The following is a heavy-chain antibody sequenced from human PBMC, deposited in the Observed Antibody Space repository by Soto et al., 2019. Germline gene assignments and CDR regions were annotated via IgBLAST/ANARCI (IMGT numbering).Heavy chain of an antibody. CDR3: ATKGRWYVGYYYYGMDV. V-gene: IGHV1-24*01. Sequence: GASVKVSCKVSGYTLTELSMHWVRQAPGKGLEWMGGFDPEDGETIYAQKFQGRVTMTEDTSTDTAYMELSSLRSEDTAVYYCATKGRWYVGYYYYGMDVWGQGTTVNVSS. CDR1: GYTLTELS. CDR2: FDPEDGET. D-gene: IGHD6-13*01. J-gene: IGHJ6*02.